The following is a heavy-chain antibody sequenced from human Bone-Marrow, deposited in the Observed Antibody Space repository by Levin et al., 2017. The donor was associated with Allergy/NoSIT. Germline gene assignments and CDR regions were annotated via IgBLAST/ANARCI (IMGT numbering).Heavy chain of an antibody. Sequence: ESGPTLVKPTETLTLTCTVSGFSLSNARMGVSWIRQPPGKALEWLAHIFSNDEKSYSTSLKSRLTISKDTSKSQVVLTMTNMDPVDTATYYCARIGLTGYSGRAANYYYYYGMDGWGQGTTVTVSS. CDR2: IFSNDEK. D-gene: IGHD3-9*01. J-gene: IGHJ6*02. V-gene: IGHV2-26*01. CDR3: ARIGLTGYSGRAANYYYYYGMDG. CDR1: GFSLSNARMG.